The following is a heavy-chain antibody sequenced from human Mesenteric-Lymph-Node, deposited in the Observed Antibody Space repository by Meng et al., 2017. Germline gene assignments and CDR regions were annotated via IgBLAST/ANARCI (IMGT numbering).Heavy chain of an antibody. D-gene: IGHD2-15*01. CDR2: ISGSGGST. CDR3: AKDDGSGDIVVVVAATNYYYYYGMAV. CDR1: GFTFSSYA. J-gene: IGHJ6*01. V-gene: IGHV3-23*01. Sequence: GESLKISCAASGFTFSSYAMSWVRQAPGKGLEWVSAISGSGGSTYYADSVKGRFTISRDNSKNTLYLQMNSLRAEDTAVYYCAKDDGSGDIVVVVAATNYYYYYGMAVWGQGNTV.